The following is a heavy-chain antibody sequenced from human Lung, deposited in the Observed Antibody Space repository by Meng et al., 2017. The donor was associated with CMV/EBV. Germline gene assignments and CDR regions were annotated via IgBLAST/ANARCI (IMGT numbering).Heavy chain of an antibody. V-gene: IGHV3-20*04. D-gene: IGHD1-26*01. CDR1: GFTFDDYG. CDR2: IRWNGETT. Sequence: GGSXRLXCAASGFTFDDYGMNWVRQAPGKGLEWVSGIRWNGETTAYTDSVRGRFTISRDNAKKSLHLQMNSLRAEDTALYYCARAVGPTIVDALDIWGQGKXVTSSS. J-gene: IGHJ3*02. CDR3: ARAVGPTIVDALDI.